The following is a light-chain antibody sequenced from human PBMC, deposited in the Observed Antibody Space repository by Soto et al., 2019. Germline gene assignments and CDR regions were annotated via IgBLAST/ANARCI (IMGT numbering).Light chain of an antibody. Sequence: IPMTQSPSTLSASVGDRVTITCRASHHIDAWLAWYQQKPGKAPKVLIYKASILENGVPSRFSGSGSGTEFTLTISSLQPDDSATYYCQQHSNYPLTFGGGTKVEIK. CDR2: KAS. CDR1: HHIDAW. J-gene: IGKJ4*01. CDR3: QQHSNYPLT. V-gene: IGKV1-5*03.